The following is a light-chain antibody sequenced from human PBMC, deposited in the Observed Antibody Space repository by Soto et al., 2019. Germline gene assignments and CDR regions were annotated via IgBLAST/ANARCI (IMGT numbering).Light chain of an antibody. Sequence: QAVVTQEPSLTVSPGGTVTLTCGSSTGAVTSGHYPYWFQQRPGRAPRTLIYDTNNKHSWTPARFSGSLLGGKAALTLSGAQPEDEAEYYCLLSYSGADVFGTGTKVTVL. J-gene: IGLJ1*01. V-gene: IGLV7-46*01. CDR2: DTN. CDR3: LLSYSGADV. CDR1: TGAVTSGHY.